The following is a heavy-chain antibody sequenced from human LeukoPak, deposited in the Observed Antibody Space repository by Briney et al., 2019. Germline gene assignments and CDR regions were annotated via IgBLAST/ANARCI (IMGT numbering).Heavy chain of an antibody. D-gene: IGHD5-12*01. CDR2: IYYSGST. CDR3: AAITGGMDV. Sequence: SETLSLTCTVSGGSISSYYWSWIRQPPGKGLEWIGYIYYSGSTNYNPSLKSRVTISVDTSKNQFSLELSSVTAADTAVYYCAAITGGMDVWGQGTTVTVSS. J-gene: IGHJ6*02. CDR1: GGSISSYY. V-gene: IGHV4-59*01.